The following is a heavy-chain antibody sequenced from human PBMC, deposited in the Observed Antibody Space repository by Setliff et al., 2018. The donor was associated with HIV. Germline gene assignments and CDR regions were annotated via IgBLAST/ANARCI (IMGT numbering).Heavy chain of an antibody. CDR2: MYDGGST. V-gene: IGHV3-53*01. D-gene: IGHD1-1*01. CDR1: GFTVSSNY. Sequence: GGSLRLSCTVSGFTVSSNYMTWVRQAPGKGLEWVALMYDGGSTYYADSVKGRFTITRDISKNTLYLQMNSLRAEDTAVYYCAKDLVTTTGPDYWGQGTLVTVSS. CDR3: AKDLVTTTGPDY. J-gene: IGHJ4*02.